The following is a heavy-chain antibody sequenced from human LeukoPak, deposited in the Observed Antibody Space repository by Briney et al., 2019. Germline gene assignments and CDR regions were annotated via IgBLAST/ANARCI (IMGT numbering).Heavy chain of an antibody. CDR1: GYTFSNYD. J-gene: IGHJ3*02. CDR2: MNPNTGNT. D-gene: IGHD3-10*01. Sequence: ASVKVSCKASGYTFSNYDINWVRQATGQGVDWMGWMNPNTGNTGYAQKFQGRVSMTRNTSTSTAYMELSSLRAEDTAVYYCARDFGFQGFGESYAFDIWGQGTMVTVSS. V-gene: IGHV1-8*01. CDR3: ARDFGFQGFGESYAFDI.